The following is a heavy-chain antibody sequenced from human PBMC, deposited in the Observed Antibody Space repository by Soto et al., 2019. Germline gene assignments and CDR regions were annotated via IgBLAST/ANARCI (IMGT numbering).Heavy chain of an antibody. V-gene: IGHV4-61*01. CDR3: ARGPGMVRGYYYYGMDV. D-gene: IGHD3-10*01. CDR2: IYYSGST. Sequence: PSETLSLTCTASGGSVSSGSYYWSWIRQPPGKGLEWIGYIYYSGSTNYNPSLKSRVTISVDTSKNQFSLKLSSVTAADTAVYYCARGPGMVRGYYYYGMDVWGQGTTVTVSS. J-gene: IGHJ6*02. CDR1: GGSVSSGSYY.